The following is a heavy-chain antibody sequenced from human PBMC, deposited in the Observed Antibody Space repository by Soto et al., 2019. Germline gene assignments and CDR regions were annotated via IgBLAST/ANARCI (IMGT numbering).Heavy chain of an antibody. CDR3: ARDVGIGMATIFDY. D-gene: IGHD5-12*01. CDR1: GFTFSSYA. V-gene: IGHV3-30-3*01. CDR2: ISYDRSNK. Sequence: GGSLRLSCAASGFTFSSYAMHWVRQAPGKGLEWVAVISYDRSNKYYADSVKGRFTISRDNSKNTLYLQMNSLRAEDTAVYYCARDVGIGMATIFDYWGQGTLVTVSS. J-gene: IGHJ4*02.